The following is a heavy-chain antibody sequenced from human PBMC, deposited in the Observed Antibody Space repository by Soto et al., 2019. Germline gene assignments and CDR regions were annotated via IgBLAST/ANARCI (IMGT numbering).Heavy chain of an antibody. D-gene: IGHD3-9*01. CDR3: ARGHQYFEAGTYYFDY. Sequence: PSETLSLTCTVSGGSISSSSYYWGWIRQPPGKGLEWIGEINNSGSTNYNPSLKSRVTISVDTSENQFSLKLSSLTAADTAVYYCARGHQYFEAGTYYFDYWGQGTLVTVSS. CDR2: INNSGST. J-gene: IGHJ4*02. CDR1: GGSISSSSYY. V-gene: IGHV4-39*07.